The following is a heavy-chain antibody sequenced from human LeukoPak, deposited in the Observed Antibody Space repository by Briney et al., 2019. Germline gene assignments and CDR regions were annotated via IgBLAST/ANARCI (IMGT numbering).Heavy chain of an antibody. J-gene: IGHJ4*02. Sequence: GGSLRLSCVASGYTFSTYWMSWVREAPGGGRGWVAPIRQDGIETHYVHSVRDRFLLSRDTSKSSLCMYISTAREEDTGIYICARGCGRVHFPYIFDYWGEGTLLRVSA. V-gene: IGHV3-7*01. CDR1: GYTFSTYW. D-gene: IGHD5/OR15-5a*01. CDR2: IRQDGIET. CDR3: ARGCGRVHFPYIFDY.